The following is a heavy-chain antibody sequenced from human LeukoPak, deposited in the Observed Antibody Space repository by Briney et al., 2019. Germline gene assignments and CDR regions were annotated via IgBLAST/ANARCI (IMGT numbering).Heavy chain of an antibody. CDR2: INIGGTNT. Sequence: GGSLRLSCAASGFTFSDYYMSWIRQAPGKGLEWLSYINIGGTNTHYADSVKGRFTISRDNAKKSLYLEMNNLRAEDTAVYYCATGGAGFDTWGQGVLVTVSS. V-gene: IGHV3-11*01. J-gene: IGHJ5*02. CDR3: ATGGAGFDT. D-gene: IGHD5-12*01. CDR1: GFTFSDYY.